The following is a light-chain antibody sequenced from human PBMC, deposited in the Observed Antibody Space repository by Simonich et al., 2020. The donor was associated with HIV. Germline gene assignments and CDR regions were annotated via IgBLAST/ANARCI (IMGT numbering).Light chain of an antibody. CDR3: QQYYITPYT. CDR2: WAS. Sequence: DIVMTQSPDSLAVSLGERATIDCKSSQSVLYSSNNKNYLAWYKQKPGQPPKLLIYWASTRQSGVSNRFSGSGSGTDFTLTISSLQAEDVAVYYCQQYYITPYTFGQGTKLEI. V-gene: IGKV4-1*01. J-gene: IGKJ2*01. CDR1: QSVLYSSNNKNY.